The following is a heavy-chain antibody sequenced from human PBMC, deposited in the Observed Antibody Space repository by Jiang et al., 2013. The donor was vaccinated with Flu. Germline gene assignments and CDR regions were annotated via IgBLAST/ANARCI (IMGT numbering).Heavy chain of an antibody. J-gene: IGHJ4*02. Sequence: LLKPSETLSLTCTVSGGSISNYLWGWIRQPPGKGLEWIGYIYTTGSTNYNPSLKSRVTISIDTPKNQFSLKVTSVTAADTAVYYCARETADDDFWSGYYFDFWGQGTLVTVSS. CDR1: GGSISNYL. V-gene: IGHV4-4*09. CDR2: IYTTGST. CDR3: ARETADDDFWSGYYFDF. D-gene: IGHD3-3*01.